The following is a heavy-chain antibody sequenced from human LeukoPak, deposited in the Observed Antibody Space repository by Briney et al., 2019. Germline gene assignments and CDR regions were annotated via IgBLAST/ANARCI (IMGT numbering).Heavy chain of an antibody. CDR1: GYTFTGYY. CDR2: INPNSGGT. CDR3: ARYRNYYDSSGYYYVEYFQH. Sequence: ASVKLSCKASGYTFTGYYMHWGRQAPGQGLEWMGWINPNSGGTNYAQKFQGRVTMTRDTSISTAYMELSRLRSDDTAVYYCARYRNYYDSSGYYYVEYFQHWGQGTLVTVSS. J-gene: IGHJ1*01. V-gene: IGHV1-2*02. D-gene: IGHD3-22*01.